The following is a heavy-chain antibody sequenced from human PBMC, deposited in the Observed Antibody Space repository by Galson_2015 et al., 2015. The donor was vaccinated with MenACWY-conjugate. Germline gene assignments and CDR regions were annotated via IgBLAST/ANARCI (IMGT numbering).Heavy chain of an antibody. Sequence: CTVSGGSISSSSYYWDWIRQPPGRGLEWIGTIYYSGSTYYNSSLKSRVTISVDTSQNQFSLNLSSVTAADTAMYYCARHDRTAPARSGAFDIWGRGTMVTVSS. CDR2: IYYSGST. D-gene: IGHD2-2*01. V-gene: IGHV4-39*01. CDR3: ARHDRTAPARSGAFDI. J-gene: IGHJ3*02. CDR1: GGSISSSSYY.